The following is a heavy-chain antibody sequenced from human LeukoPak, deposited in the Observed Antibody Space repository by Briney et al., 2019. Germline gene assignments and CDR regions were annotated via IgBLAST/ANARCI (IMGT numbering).Heavy chain of an antibody. D-gene: IGHD6-19*01. CDR2: ISGGATST. CDR3: AKDERRIAVAGNGVWFDP. J-gene: IGHJ5*02. Sequence: GGSLRLSCVASGFTFSSYAMNWVRQAPGKGLEWVSTISGGATSTYYSDSVKGRFTISRDDSENTLYLQMNSLRADDTAVYYCAKDERRIAVAGNGVWFDPWGQGTLVTVSS. CDR1: GFTFSSYA. V-gene: IGHV3-23*01.